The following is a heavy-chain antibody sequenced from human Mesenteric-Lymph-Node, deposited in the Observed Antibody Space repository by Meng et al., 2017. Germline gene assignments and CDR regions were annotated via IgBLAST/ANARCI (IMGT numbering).Heavy chain of an antibody. V-gene: IGHV6-1*01. Sequence: WNWIRQAPSGGLEWRGRTYYRSKWANDYTVSAKSRISINAETPTNQVSLQLNSVTPEDTAVYYCARGALCDGGNCYVVFDYWGQGTLVTVSS. D-gene: IGHD2-15*01. CDR2: TYYRSKWAN. CDR3: ARGALCDGGNCYVVFDY. J-gene: IGHJ4*02.